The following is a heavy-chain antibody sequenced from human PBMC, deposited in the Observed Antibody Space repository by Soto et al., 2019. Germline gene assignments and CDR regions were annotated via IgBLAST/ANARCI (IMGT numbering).Heavy chain of an antibody. CDR3: ARARGARYFDY. CDR1: GGSINSGDHF. CDR2: IYYDGNT. Sequence: SETLSLTCSVSGGSINSGDHFWSWIRQTPGKGLEWLGYIYYDGNTYYNPSLEGRVTISVATSQNRFSLKLNSVTAADTAVYYCARARGARYFDYWGQGTLVTVSS. D-gene: IGHD2-15*01. J-gene: IGHJ4*02. V-gene: IGHV4-30-4*01.